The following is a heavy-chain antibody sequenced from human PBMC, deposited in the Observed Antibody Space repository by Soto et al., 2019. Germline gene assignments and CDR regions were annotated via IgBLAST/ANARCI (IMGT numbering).Heavy chain of an antibody. CDR3: AKTPPRTTATAYYFDY. Sequence: QVQLVQSGAEVKKTGSSVKASCKASGDTFSSSYAISWVRQAPGQGLEWMGGIIPIFATANYAQKFQGRVTITADESTNTAYMELSSLRSEYTAVYYCAKTPPRTTATAYYFDYWGQGTLVTVSS. CDR2: IIPIFATA. V-gene: IGHV1-69*12. D-gene: IGHD4-17*01. J-gene: IGHJ4*02. CDR1: GDTFSSSYA.